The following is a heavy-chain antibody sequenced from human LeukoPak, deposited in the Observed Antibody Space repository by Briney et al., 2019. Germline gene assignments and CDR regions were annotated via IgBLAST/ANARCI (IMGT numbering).Heavy chain of an antibody. CDR2: IYSGGST. J-gene: IGHJ6*04. CDR1: GFTFSRYS. D-gene: IGHD3-10*02. Sequence: GGSLRLSCAASGFTFSRYSMNWVRQAPGKGLEWVSVIYSGGSTYYADSVKGRFTISRDNAKNSLYLQMNSLRAEDTAVYYCAELGITMIGGVWGKGTTVTISS. V-gene: IGHV3-66*01. CDR3: AELGITMIGGV.